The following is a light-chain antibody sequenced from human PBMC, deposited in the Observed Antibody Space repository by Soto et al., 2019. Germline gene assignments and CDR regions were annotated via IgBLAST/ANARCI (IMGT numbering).Light chain of an antibody. CDR2: EVT. CDR1: FSDVGGYDY. J-gene: IGLJ7*01. Sequence: QSVLTQPASVSGSPGQSIAISCTGTFSDVGGYDYVSWYQQHPDKAPKLMIYEVTKRPSGVSNRFSGSKSGNTASLTISGLQPEDEADYYCSSHTSGSTRVFGSGTQLTVL. CDR3: SSHTSGSTRV. V-gene: IGLV2-14*01.